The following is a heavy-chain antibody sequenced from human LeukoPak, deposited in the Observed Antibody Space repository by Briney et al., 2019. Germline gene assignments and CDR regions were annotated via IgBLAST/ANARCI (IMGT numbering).Heavy chain of an antibody. D-gene: IGHD3-10*01. CDR3: ARASITMARGELVFYFDY. Sequence: PGGSLRLSCAASGFTFSSYGMTWVCQAPGKGLEWVSYISSSSSTIYYADSVKGRFTISRDNAKNSLYLQLNSLRAEDTAVYYCARASITMARGELVFYFDYWGQGTLVTVSS. CDR2: ISSSSSTI. J-gene: IGHJ4*02. V-gene: IGHV3-48*01. CDR1: GFTFSSYG.